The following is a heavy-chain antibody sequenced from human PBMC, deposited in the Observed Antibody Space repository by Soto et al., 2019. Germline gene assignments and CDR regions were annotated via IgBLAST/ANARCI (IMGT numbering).Heavy chain of an antibody. CDR1: GFTFSYYW. Sequence: SCAASGFTFSYYWMHWVHQAPGQGLVWVSRIHSDGTTKTYADSVKGRFTISRDNSKNTLYLQMNSLRAEDTAVYYCAKDRHRSGSPHPFDYWGQGTLVTVSS. CDR2: IHSDGTTK. J-gene: IGHJ4*02. V-gene: IGHV3-74*01. CDR3: AKDRHRSGSPHPFDY. D-gene: IGHD3-22*01.